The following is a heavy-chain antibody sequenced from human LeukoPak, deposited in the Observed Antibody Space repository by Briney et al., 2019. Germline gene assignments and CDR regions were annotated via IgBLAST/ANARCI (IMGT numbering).Heavy chain of an antibody. J-gene: IGHJ4*02. CDR3: ARATAPLGRIDY. CDR1: GGSISSSSYY. CDR2: IYYSGST. Sequence: SETLSLTCTVSGGSISSSSYYWGWIRQPPGKGLEWIGSIYYSGSTYYNPSLKSRVTISVDTSKNQFSLKLSSVTAADTAVYYCARATAPLGRIDYWGQGTLVTVSS. D-gene: IGHD7-27*01. V-gene: IGHV4-39*07.